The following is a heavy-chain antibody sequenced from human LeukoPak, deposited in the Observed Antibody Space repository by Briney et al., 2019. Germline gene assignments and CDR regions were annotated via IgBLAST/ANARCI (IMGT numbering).Heavy chain of an antibody. V-gene: IGHV3-74*01. CDR2: VNSDGSSL. J-gene: IGHJ4*02. D-gene: IGHD2-2*01. Sequence: GGSLRLSCAASGFTVTSYWMHWVRQAPGKGLVWVSRVNSDGSSLSYADSVKGRFTISRDNAKNTLYLQMNSLRAEDTAVYYCASGDQGSSWIVNWGQGTLVTVSS. CDR1: GFTVTSYW. CDR3: ASGDQGSSWIVN.